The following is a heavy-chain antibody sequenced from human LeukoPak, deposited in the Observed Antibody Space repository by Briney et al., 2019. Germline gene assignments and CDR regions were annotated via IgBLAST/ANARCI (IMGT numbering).Heavy chain of an antibody. CDR3: ARAEHHYGSGSYYLGY. CDR1: GYTFTSYY. CDR2: INPSGGST. J-gene: IGHJ4*02. Sequence: ASVKVSCKASGYTFTSYYMHWVRQAPGQGLEWMGIINPSGGSTSYAQKFQGRVTMTRDTSTSTVYMELSSLRSEDTAVYYCARAEHHYGSGSYYLGYWGQGTLVTVSS. V-gene: IGHV1-46*01. D-gene: IGHD3-10*01.